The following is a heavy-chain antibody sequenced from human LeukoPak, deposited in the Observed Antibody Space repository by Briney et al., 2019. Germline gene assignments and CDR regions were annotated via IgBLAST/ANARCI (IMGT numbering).Heavy chain of an antibody. Sequence: PSETLSLTCTVSGGSMSPYHWGWIRQPPGKGLEWTGYIYYSGSTNYNPSLKSRVTISVDTSKNQFSLKLSSVTAADTAVYYCARAVSGRFDYWGQGTLVTVSS. D-gene: IGHD6-19*01. V-gene: IGHV4-59*08. CDR2: IYYSGST. CDR3: ARAVSGRFDY. J-gene: IGHJ4*02. CDR1: GGSMSPYH.